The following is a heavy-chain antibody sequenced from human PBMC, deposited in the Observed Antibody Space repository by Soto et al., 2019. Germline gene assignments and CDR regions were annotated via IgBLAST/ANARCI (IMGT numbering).Heavy chain of an antibody. J-gene: IGHJ4*02. CDR2: ISYDGSNK. Sequence: PRLSCAASGFTFSSYGMHWVRQAPGKGLEWVAVISYDGSNKYYADSVKGRFTISRDNSKNTLYLQMNSLRAEDTAVYYCAKYSSLLWYGESHFDYWGQGTLVTVSS. CDR1: GFTFSSYG. D-gene: IGHD3-10*01. V-gene: IGHV3-30*18. CDR3: AKYSSLLWYGESHFDY.